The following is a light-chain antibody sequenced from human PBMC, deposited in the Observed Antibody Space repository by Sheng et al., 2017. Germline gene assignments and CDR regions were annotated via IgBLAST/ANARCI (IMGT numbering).Light chain of an antibody. Sequence: QLVLTQPPSASGTPGQRVTISCSGSSSDIGSSTVHWYQQLAGTAPKLLIYTNNQRPSGVPDRFSGSKSGTSASLAISGLQSEDEADYYCAAWDDSLNVVVFGGGTKLTVL. CDR3: AAWDDSLNVVV. J-gene: IGLJ3*02. V-gene: IGLV1-44*01. CDR2: TNN. CDR1: SSDIGSST.